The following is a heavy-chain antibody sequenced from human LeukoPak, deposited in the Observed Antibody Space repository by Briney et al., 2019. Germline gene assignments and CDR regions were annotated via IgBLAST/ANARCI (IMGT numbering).Heavy chain of an antibody. V-gene: IGHV3-7*01. Sequence: GGSLRLSCAASGFIFSSYSMSWVRQAPGKGLEWVANIKQDGSEKYYVDSVKGRFTISRDNAKNSLYLQMNSLRAEDTAVYYCTKYYYDSSGYYPTFDYWGQGTLVTVSS. CDR3: TKYYYDSSGYYPTFDY. CDR1: GFIFSSYS. D-gene: IGHD3-22*01. CDR2: IKQDGSEK. J-gene: IGHJ4*02.